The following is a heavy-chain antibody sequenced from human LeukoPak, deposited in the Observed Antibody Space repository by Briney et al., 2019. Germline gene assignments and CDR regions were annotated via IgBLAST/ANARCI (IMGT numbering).Heavy chain of an antibody. J-gene: IGHJ6*03. Sequence: GGSLRLPCVASEFTFSHYGMHCVRQAPGKGPEWVALVWFDGSNEYYADSVKGRFTISRDNSKNTVYLQMNSLRVEDTAVYYCAKDRGTMLLCMDVWGKGTTVTVSS. D-gene: IGHD3-10*01. CDR2: VWFDGSNE. CDR3: AKDRGTMLLCMDV. CDR1: EFTFSHYG. V-gene: IGHV3-33*06.